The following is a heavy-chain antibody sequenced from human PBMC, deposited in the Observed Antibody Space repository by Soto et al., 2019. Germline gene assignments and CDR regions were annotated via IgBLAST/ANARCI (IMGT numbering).Heavy chain of an antibody. V-gene: IGHV1-8*01. Sequence: GASVKVSCKASGYTFTSYDINWVRQATGQGLEWMGWMNPNSGNTGYAQKFQGRVTMTRNTSISTAYMELSSLRSEDTAVYYCARGPITMFRGVIYPYYYYFHDFCSQGTADPVSS. J-gene: IGHJ6*03. CDR3: ARGPITMFRGVIYPYYYYFHDF. CDR1: GYTFTSYD. D-gene: IGHD3-10*01. CDR2: MNPNSGNT.